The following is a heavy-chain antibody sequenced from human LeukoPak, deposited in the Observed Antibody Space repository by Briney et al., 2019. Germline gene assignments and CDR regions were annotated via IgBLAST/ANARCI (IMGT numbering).Heavy chain of an antibody. CDR1: GFTFSSYA. J-gene: IGHJ4*02. V-gene: IGHV3-64*01. D-gene: IGHD6-13*01. CDR3: ARDKAAVGNDY. CDR2: ISTNGDRT. Sequence: PGGSLRLSCAASGFTFSSYAMHWVRQDPGKGLEYVSVISTNGDRTYYENSVKGRFTISRDNSKNTLYLQMGSLRPDDMAVYYCARDKAAVGNDYWGLGTLVTVSS.